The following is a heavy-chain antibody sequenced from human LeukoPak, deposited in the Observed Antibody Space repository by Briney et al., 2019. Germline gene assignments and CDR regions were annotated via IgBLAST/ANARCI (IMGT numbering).Heavy chain of an antibody. CDR1: GYTLTELS. J-gene: IGHJ3*02. V-gene: IGHV1-24*01. Sequence: ASVKVSCKVSGYTLTELSMHWVRQAPGKGLEWMGGFDPEDGETIYAQKFQGRVTMTEDTSTDTAYMELSSLRSEDTAAYYCATLLYEGDAFDIWGQGTMVTVSS. CDR2: FDPEDGET. D-gene: IGHD2-15*01. CDR3: ATLLYEGDAFDI.